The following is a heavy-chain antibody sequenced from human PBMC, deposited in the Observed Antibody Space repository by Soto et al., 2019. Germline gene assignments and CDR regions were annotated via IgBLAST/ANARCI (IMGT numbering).Heavy chain of an antibody. J-gene: IGHJ5*02. D-gene: IGHD6-25*01. Sequence: SETLSLTCSASGGSTTSSSHFWGWVRQPPGKGLEWIGTIYFTGNTYYTPSLKSRLTMSIDTSKNEFSLRLNSVTAADTAVYYCAGQTFTIAAASYGRSNWFDPWGPGTLVTVS. CDR1: GGSTTSSSHF. V-gene: IGHV4-39*01. CDR2: IYFTGNT. CDR3: AGQTFTIAAASYGRSNWFDP.